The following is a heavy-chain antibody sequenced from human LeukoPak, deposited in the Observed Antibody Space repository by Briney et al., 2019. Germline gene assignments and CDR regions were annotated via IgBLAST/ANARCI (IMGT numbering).Heavy chain of an antibody. CDR3: AKDIALLWFGELSPDAFDI. CDR2: ISWNSGSI. V-gene: IGHV3-9*01. J-gene: IGHJ3*02. D-gene: IGHD3-10*01. CDR1: GFTFDDYA. Sequence: TGGSLRLSCAASGFTFDDYAMHWVRQAPGKGLEWVSGISWNSGSIGYADSVKGRFTISRDNAKNSLYLQMNSLRAEDTALYYCAKDIALLWFGELSPDAFDIWGQGTMVTVSS.